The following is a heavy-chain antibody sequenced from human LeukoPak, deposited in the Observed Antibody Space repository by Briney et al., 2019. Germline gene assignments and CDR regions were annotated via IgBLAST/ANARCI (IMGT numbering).Heavy chain of an antibody. Sequence: GGSLRLSCTASGFTFGDYAMSWVRRAPGKGLEWVGFIRSKAYGGTTEYAASVKGRFTISRDDSKSIAYLQMNSLKTEDTAVYYCTRGDLGYSYGLDAFDIWGQGTMVTVSS. J-gene: IGHJ3*02. V-gene: IGHV3-49*04. CDR3: TRGDLGYSYGLDAFDI. CDR2: IRSKAYGGTT. D-gene: IGHD5-18*01. CDR1: GFTFGDYA.